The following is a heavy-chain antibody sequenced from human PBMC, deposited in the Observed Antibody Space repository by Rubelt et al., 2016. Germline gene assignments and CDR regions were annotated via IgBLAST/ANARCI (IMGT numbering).Heavy chain of an antibody. Sequence: VSGGSISAYYWSWIRQSPGKGLEWLGYISYSESNYNPSLKSRVSMSVDTSKKQFSLKLSSVTAEDTAVYYCARRGWTYSGYEPWDYWGQGTLVTVSS. CDR2: ISYSES. J-gene: IGHJ4*02. V-gene: IGHV4-59*01. CDR1: GGSISAYY. D-gene: IGHD5-12*01. CDR3: ARRGWTYSGYEPWDY.